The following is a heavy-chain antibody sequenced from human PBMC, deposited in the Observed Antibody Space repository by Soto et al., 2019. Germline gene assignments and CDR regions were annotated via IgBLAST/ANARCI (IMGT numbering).Heavy chain of an antibody. CDR3: AKDSGYNYGYFRWFDP. J-gene: IGHJ5*02. CDR1: GGPSVNHG. Sequence: SETLSLPSSVSGGPSVNHGGSRIRQPPRRGLEWIGHIFYSGSTNYNPALKSRVTISVDTSKSQFSLKLSSVTAADTAVYYCAKDSGYNYGYFRWFDPWGQGTLVTVSS. CDR2: IFYSGST. V-gene: IGHV4-59*11. D-gene: IGHD5-18*01.